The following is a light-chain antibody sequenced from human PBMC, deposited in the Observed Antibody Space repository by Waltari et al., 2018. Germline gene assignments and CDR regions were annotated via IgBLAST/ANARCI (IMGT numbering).Light chain of an antibody. V-gene: IGLV1-40*01. CDR2: GNN. CDR1: TSNIGAAHD. CDR3: QSFDNMLSGGVV. Sequence: QSVLTQPPSVSGTPGQRVTISCSGSTSNIGAAHDFHLYQHLPGTAPKLLLYGNNNRPSRVPNRFSGSKSGTSASLAITGLQADDEADYFCQSFDNMLSGGVVFGGGTKLAVL. J-gene: IGLJ2*01.